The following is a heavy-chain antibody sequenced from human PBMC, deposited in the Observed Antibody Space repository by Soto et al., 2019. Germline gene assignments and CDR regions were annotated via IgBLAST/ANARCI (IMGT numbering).Heavy chain of an antibody. CDR1: GGSISSSSYY. J-gene: IGHJ4*02. V-gene: IGHV4-39*01. Sequence: SETLSLTCTVSGGSISSSSYYWGWIRQPPGKGLEWIGSIYYSGSTYYNPSLTSRVTISVDTSKNQFSLKLSSVTAADTAVYYCATQGYCSGGSCYSDFVPAPAITTHWGQGTLVTVSS. CDR2: IYYSGST. D-gene: IGHD2-15*01. CDR3: ATQGYCSGGSCYSDFVPAPAITTH.